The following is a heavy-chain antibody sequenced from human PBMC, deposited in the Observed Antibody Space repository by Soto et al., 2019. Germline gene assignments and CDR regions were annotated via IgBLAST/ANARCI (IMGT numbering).Heavy chain of an antibody. CDR2: ISGSGGST. CDR3: AKGPDFWSGYYYGMDV. CDR1: GFTFSSYA. V-gene: IGHV3-23*01. D-gene: IGHD3-3*01. Sequence: GGSLRLSCAASGFTFSSYAMSWVRQAPGKGLEWVSAISGSGGSTYYADSVKGRFTISRDNSKNTLYLQMNSLRAEDTAVYYCAKGPDFWSGYYYGMDVWGQGTTVTVSS. J-gene: IGHJ6*02.